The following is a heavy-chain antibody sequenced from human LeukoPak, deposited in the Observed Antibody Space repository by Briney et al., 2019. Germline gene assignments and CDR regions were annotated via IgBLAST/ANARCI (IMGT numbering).Heavy chain of an antibody. Sequence: PGGSLRLSCAASGFTFSNAWMTWVRQAPGKGLEWVGRIKSNTNGGTTDYAAPVKGRFTISRDDSKNTLYLQVNSLKTEDTAVYYRTTGHLWLLGVVISRDGFDLLGQGTMVNVSS. D-gene: IGHD3-3*01. J-gene: IGHJ3*01. CDR1: GFTFSNAW. CDR2: IKSNTNGGTT. CDR3: TTGHLWLLGVVISRDGFDL. V-gene: IGHV3-15*01.